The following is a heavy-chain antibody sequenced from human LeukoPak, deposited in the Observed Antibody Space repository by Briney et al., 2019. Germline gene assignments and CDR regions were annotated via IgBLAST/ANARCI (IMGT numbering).Heavy chain of an antibody. CDR1: GYTFTSYY. CDR2: INPSGGST. J-gene: IGHJ4*02. V-gene: IGHV1-46*01. D-gene: IGHD2-2*02. Sequence: ASVKVSCKASGYTFTSYYMHWVRQAPGQGLEWMGIINPSGGSTSYAQKFQGRVTMTRDTSISTAYMELSRLGSDDTAVYYCALLGYCSSTSCYKLNDYWGQGTLVTVSS. CDR3: ALLGYCSSTSCYKLNDY.